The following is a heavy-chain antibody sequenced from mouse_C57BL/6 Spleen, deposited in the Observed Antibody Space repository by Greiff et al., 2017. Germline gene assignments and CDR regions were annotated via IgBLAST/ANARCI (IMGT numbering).Heavy chain of an antibody. D-gene: IGHD2-3*01. J-gene: IGHJ2*01. CDR3: ARHEGDGYFDY. CDR1: GFTFSSYT. CDR2: ISGGGGNT. Sequence: EVQGVESGGGLVKPGGSLKLSCAASGFTFSSYTMSWVRQTPEKRLEWVATISGGGGNTYYPDSVKGRFTISRDNAKNTLYLQMSSLRSEDTALYYCARHEGDGYFDYWGQGTTLTVSS. V-gene: IGHV5-9*01.